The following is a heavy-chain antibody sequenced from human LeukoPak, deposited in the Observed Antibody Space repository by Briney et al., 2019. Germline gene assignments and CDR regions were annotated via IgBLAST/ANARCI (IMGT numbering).Heavy chain of an antibody. V-gene: IGHV3-49*04. CDR3: TRHSRYFDSLLSDY. CDR1: GFTFGDYA. J-gene: IGHJ4*02. Sequence: PGGSLRLSCTASGFTFGDYAMSWVRQAPGKGLEWVGFIRSKAYGGTTEYAASVKGRFTISRDDSKSIADLQMNSLKTEDTAVYYCTRHSRYFDSLLSDYWGQGTLVTVSS. D-gene: IGHD3-9*01. CDR2: IRSKAYGGTT.